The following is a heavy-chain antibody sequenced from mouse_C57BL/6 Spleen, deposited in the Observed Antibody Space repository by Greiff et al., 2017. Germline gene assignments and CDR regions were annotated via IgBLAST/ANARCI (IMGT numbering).Heavy chain of an antibody. D-gene: IGHD2-12*01. J-gene: IGHJ4*01. Sequence: DVPLQESGPCLVKPSQFLSPTCPVSGYSLTSGYYWNCVRQFPANQLEWLGYISYDGCNNSNPSLKNRISMTSDTSKNQFFMKLNSVTTEDTATYYCASQLRLYAIDYWGQGTSVTVAS. CDR2: ISYDGCN. V-gene: IGHV3-6*01. CDR1: GYSLTSGYY. CDR3: ASQLRLYAIDY.